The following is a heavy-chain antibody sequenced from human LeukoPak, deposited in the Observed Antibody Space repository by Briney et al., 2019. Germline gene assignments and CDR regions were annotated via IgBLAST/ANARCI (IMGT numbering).Heavy chain of an antibody. Sequence: GGSLRLSCAASGFTFSDYYMSWIRQAPGKGLEWVSYISSSGSTIYYADSVKGRFTISRDNAKNSLYLQMNSLRAEDTAVYYCARDSAPHEYCSSTSCHYYYYYMDVWGKGTTVTISS. CDR3: ARDSAPHEYCSSTSCHYYYYYMDV. D-gene: IGHD2-2*01. J-gene: IGHJ6*03. V-gene: IGHV3-11*01. CDR2: ISSSGSTI. CDR1: GFTFSDYY.